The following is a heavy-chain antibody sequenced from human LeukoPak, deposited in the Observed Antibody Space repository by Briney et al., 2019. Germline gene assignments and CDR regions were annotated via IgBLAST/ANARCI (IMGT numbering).Heavy chain of an antibody. D-gene: IGHD4-17*01. J-gene: IGHJ4*02. CDR3: TTDSDYGDYVFDY. V-gene: IGHV3-15*07. CDR2: IKSKTDGGTT. CDR1: GFTFNSYW. Sequence: PGGSLRLSCAASGFTFNSYWMNWVRQAPGKGLEWVGRIKSKTDGGTTDYAAPVKGRFTISRDDSKNTLYLQMNSLKTEDTAVYYCTTDSDYGDYVFDYWGQGTLVTVSS.